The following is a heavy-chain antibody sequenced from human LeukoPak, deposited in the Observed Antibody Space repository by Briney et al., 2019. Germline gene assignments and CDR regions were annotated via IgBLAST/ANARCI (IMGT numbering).Heavy chain of an antibody. CDR3: ARETTTFDT. CDR2: ISSSSSTI. CDR1: GFTFSSYS. Sequence: GGSLRLSCAASGFTFSSYSMNWVRQAPGKGLEWVSYISSSSSTIQYADSVRGRFTISRDNAKNSLYLQMDSLRAEDTAVYYCARETTTFDTWGQGALVAVSS. J-gene: IGHJ4*02. V-gene: IGHV3-48*01. D-gene: IGHD4-17*01.